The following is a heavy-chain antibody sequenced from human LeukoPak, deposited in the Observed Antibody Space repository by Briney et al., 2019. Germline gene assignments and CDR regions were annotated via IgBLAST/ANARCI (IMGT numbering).Heavy chain of an antibody. CDR1: GYTFTSYG. J-gene: IGHJ5*02. V-gene: IGHV1-18*01. CDR3: ASGGYCSSTSCPGPFDP. D-gene: IGHD2-2*01. CDR2: ISAYNGNT. Sequence: ASVKVSCKASGYTFTSYGISWVRQAPGQGLEWMGWISAYNGNTNYAQKLQGRVTMTTDTSTSTAYMELRSLRSEDTAVYYCASGGYCSSTSCPGPFDPWGQGTLVTVSS.